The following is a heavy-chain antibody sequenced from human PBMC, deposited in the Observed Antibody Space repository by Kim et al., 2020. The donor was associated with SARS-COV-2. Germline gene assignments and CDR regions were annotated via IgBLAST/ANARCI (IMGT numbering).Heavy chain of an antibody. D-gene: IGHD5-12*01. V-gene: IGHV1-69*06. Sequence: SVKVSCKASGGTFSSYAISWVRQAPGQGLEWMGGIIPIFGTANYAQKFQGRVTITADKSTSTAYMELSSLRSEDTAVYYCVASENEMATIKVDYWGQGTLVTVSS. CDR2: IIPIFGTA. CDR3: VASENEMATIKVDY. CDR1: GGTFSSYA. J-gene: IGHJ4*02.